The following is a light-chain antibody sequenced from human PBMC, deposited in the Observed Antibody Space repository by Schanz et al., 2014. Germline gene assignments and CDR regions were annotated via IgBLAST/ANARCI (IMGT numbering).Light chain of an antibody. J-gene: IGLJ2*01. Sequence: QSALTQPRSVSGSPGQSVTISCTGTSSDVGTYNYVSWYQQHPGKAPKLMIYDVSKRPSGVPDRFSGSKSGNTASLTVSGPQAEDEADYYCSSYAGSNNLIFGGGTKLTVL. CDR1: SSDVGTYNY. CDR3: SSYAGSNNLI. CDR2: DVS. V-gene: IGLV2-11*01.